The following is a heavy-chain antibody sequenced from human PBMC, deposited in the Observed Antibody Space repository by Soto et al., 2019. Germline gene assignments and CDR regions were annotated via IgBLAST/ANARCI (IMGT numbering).Heavy chain of an antibody. J-gene: IGHJ6*02. CDR1: GYTFTSYC. V-gene: IGHV1-18*01. Sequence: ASGDVSCKSAGYTFTSYCISWVRQAPGQGLEWMGWISAYNGNTNYAQKLQGRVTMTTDTSTSTAYMELRSLRSDDTAVYYCARDRAVAGTGGYYYYGMDVWGQGTTVTVSS. D-gene: IGHD6-19*01. CDR3: ARDRAVAGTGGYYYYGMDV. CDR2: ISAYNGNT.